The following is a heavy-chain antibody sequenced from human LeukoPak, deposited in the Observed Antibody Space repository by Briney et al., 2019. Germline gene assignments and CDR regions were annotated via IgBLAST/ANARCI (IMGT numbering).Heavy chain of an antibody. Sequence: ASVKASCKASGYTFTSYDINWVRQATGQGLEWMGWMNPNSGNTGYAQKFQGRVTMTRNTSISTAYMELSSLRSEDTAVYYCARAISGYDFHYYYYMDVWGKGTTVTVSS. CDR2: MNPNSGNT. CDR3: ARAISGYDFHYYYYMDV. J-gene: IGHJ6*03. D-gene: IGHD5-12*01. CDR1: GYTFTSYD. V-gene: IGHV1-8*01.